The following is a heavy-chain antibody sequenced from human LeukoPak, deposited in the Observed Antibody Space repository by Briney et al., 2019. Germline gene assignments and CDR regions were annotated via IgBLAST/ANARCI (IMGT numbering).Heavy chain of an antibody. J-gene: IGHJ5*01. CDR1: GFTLRSYV. CDR2: ICNSAVPK. CDR3: AKCSGSCSSNNCYRVIDS. D-gene: IGHD2-2*01. Sequence: LGGSLRLSCAASGFTLRSYVMHWVRQAPGEGVEWVSVICNSAVPKSYASSVKAQFIISRYNSKNILYMQMINLKINNTAAYYCAKCSGSCSSNNCYRVIDSWGQGTLVTVSS. V-gene: IGHV3-23*01.